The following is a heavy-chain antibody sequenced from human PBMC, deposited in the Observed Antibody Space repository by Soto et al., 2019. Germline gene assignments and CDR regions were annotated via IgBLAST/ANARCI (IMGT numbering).Heavy chain of an antibody. J-gene: IGHJ5*02. Sequence: QLQLQESGSGLVKPSQTLSLTCAVSGGSISSGGYSWSWIRQPPGKGLEWIGYIYHSGSTYYNPSLKSRVTISVDRSKNQFSLKLSSVSAADTAVYFCARDQGGGTPFDPWGQGTLVTVSS. CDR3: ARDQGGGTPFDP. V-gene: IGHV4-30-2*01. CDR1: GGSISSGGYS. D-gene: IGHD3-16*01. CDR2: IYHSGST.